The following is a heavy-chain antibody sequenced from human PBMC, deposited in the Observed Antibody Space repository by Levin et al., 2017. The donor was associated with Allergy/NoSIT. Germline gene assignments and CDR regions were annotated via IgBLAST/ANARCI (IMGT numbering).Heavy chain of an antibody. CDR3: AKELLRGWYYFDY. Sequence: GESLKISCAASGFTFDNYGMHWVRQAPGKGLEWVAVISYDGSDIYYADSVKGRFTISRDNSKNTLYLQMNSLRAEDTAVYYCAKELLRGWYYFDYWGQGTLVTVSS. CDR2: ISYDGSDI. D-gene: IGHD1-26*01. CDR1: GFTFDNYG. J-gene: IGHJ4*02. V-gene: IGHV3-30*18.